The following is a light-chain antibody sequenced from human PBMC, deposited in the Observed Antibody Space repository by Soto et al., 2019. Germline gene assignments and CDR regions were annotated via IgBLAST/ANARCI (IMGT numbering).Light chain of an antibody. CDR3: PDYYRSSLT. CDR1: QSVISSY. J-gene: IGKJ4*01. Sequence: EIGLTQSPGTLSLSTGERATLSCRAGQSVISSYVAWYQQKPGQAPRLLLLGASCRSTDIPDRFSGSGCGRDFALTFSSMVRNEHAVYYSPDYYRSSLTFGGGTKV. CDR2: GAS. V-gene: IGKV3-20*01.